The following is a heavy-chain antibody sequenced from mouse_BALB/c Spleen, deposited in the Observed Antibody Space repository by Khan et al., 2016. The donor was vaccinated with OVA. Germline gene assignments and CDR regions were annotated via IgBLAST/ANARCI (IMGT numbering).Heavy chain of an antibody. J-gene: IGHJ3*01. CDR2: INPNNGYT. CDR3: ARGVYGSRGAWFAY. CDR1: GYTFTDYN. Sequence: VQLKQSGPELLKPGASVKIPCKASGYTFTDYNMDWVRLSHGKSLEWIGDINPNNGYTIYNQKFKGKATLTVNKSSSTAYMELRTLTSEDTAVYSCARGVYGSRGAWFAYWGQGTLVTVSA. V-gene: IGHV1-18*01. D-gene: IGHD1-1*01.